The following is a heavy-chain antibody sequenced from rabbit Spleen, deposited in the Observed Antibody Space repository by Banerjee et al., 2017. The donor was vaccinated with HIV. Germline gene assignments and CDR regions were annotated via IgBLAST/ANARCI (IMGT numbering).Heavy chain of an antibody. CDR1: GFSFGDRDV. CDR2: INAVTGKA. Sequence: QEQLVESGGGLVQPEGSLTLTCTASGFSFGDRDVMCWVRQAPGKGLEWIACINAVTGKAVYATWAKGRFTFSKTSSTTVTLQMTSLTAADTATYFCARDSGSSFSTYGMDLWGQAPSSPS. J-gene: IGHJ6*01. V-gene: IGHV1S45*01. CDR3: ARDSGSSFSTYGMDL. D-gene: IGHD8-1*01.